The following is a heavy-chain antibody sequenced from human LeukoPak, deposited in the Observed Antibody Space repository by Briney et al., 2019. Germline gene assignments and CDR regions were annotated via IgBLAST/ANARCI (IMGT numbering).Heavy chain of an antibody. V-gene: IGHV4-34*01. J-gene: IGHJ4*02. CDR1: GGSFSGYY. Sequence: PSETLSLTCAVYGGSFSGYYWSWIRQPPGKGLEWIGEINHSGSTNYNPSLKSRVTISVDTSKNQFSLKLSSVTAADTAVYYCARGVRYGFFYFDYWGQGTLVTVSS. CDR3: ARGVRYGFFYFDY. D-gene: IGHD5-18*01. CDR2: INHSGST.